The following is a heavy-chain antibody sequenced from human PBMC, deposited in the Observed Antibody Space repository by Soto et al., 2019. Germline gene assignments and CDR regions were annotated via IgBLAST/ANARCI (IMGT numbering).Heavy chain of an antibody. CDR2: ISSSSSTI. Sequence: EVQLVESGGGLVQPGGSLRLSCAASGFTFSSYSMNWVRQAPGKGLEWVSYISSSSSTIYYADSVKGRFTISRDNAKNSLYLQMNSLRAEDTAVYYCARDLNYGLFDYRGQGTLVTASS. CDR1: GFTFSSYS. V-gene: IGHV3-48*01. J-gene: IGHJ4*02. CDR3: ARDLNYGLFDY. D-gene: IGHD4-17*01.